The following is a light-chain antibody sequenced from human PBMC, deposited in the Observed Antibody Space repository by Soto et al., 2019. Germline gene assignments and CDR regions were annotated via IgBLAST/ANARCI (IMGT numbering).Light chain of an antibody. V-gene: IGKV3-15*01. CDR1: QSVDNR. CDR2: GAT. J-gene: IGKJ1*01. Sequence: EIVMTQSPATLSVSPGERATLSCRASQSVDNRLAWYQHTPGQPPRLLIYGATYRATGVPAKFSGSGSGTEFTLTITSLQSEDFALYYCQQYIDWPRTFGQGTKVDI. CDR3: QQYIDWPRT.